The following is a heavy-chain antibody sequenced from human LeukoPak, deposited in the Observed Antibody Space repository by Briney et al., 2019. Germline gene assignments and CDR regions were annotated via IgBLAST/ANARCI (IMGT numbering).Heavy chain of an antibody. Sequence: GGSLRLSCAASGFTFSSYSMNWVRQAPGKGLEWVAVISYDGSSKYYADSVKGRFTISRDNSKNTLYLQMNSLRAEDTAVYYCAREWFGELLGEAFDIWGQGTMVTVSS. V-gene: IGHV3-30*03. CDR1: GFTFSSYS. J-gene: IGHJ3*02. CDR2: ISYDGSSK. D-gene: IGHD3-10*01. CDR3: AREWFGELLGEAFDI.